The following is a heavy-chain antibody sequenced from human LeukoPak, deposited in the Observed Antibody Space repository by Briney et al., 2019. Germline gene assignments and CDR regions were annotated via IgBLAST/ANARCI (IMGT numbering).Heavy chain of an antibody. CDR3: ARDRRYFDWLWNGMDV. CDR1: GFTVSSNY. J-gene: IGHJ6*02. D-gene: IGHD3-9*01. CDR2: IYSGGST. Sequence: PGGSLRLSCAASGFTVSSNYMSWVRQAPGKGLEWVSVIYSGGSTYYADSVKGRFTISRDNSKNTLYLQMNSLRAEDTAVYYCARDRRYFDWLWNGMDVWGQGTTVTVSS. V-gene: IGHV3-66*01.